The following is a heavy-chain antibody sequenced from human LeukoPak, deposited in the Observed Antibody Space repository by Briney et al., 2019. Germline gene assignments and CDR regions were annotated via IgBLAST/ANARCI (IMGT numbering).Heavy chain of an antibody. J-gene: IGHJ3*02. V-gene: IGHV3-23*01. CDR2: ISAIGGST. D-gene: IGHD3-22*01. CDR1: GFTFSSYP. CDR3: AKGLYYYASSDAFDI. Sequence: GSLRPSCAAPGFTFSSYPIRWVRQPPGRGLEWVSVISAIGGSTYYAHSVTGRFTISRDNSNNTLYLQLNSLCARRRPVYCCAKGLYYYASSDAFDISGEGAMVTVSS.